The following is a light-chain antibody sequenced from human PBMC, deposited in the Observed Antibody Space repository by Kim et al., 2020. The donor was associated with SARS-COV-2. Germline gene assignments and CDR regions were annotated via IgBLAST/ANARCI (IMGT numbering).Light chain of an antibody. J-gene: IGLJ2*01. CDR3: SSYTSFSTLV. CDR2: DVS. Sequence: GPSITIPCTGTRRDIGAYTFVSWYQQHPGKAPKLIIYDVSNRPSGVSNRFSGSKSGNTASLTISGLQAEDGADYYCSSYTSFSTLVFGGGTQLTVL. CDR1: RRDIGAYTF. V-gene: IGLV2-14*03.